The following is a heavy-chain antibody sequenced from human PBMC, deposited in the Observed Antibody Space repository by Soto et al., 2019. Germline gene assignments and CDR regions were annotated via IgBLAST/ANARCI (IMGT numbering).Heavy chain of an antibody. Sequence: ASVKVSCKASGYTFTGYYMHWVRQAPGQGLERMGWINPNSGGTNYAQKFQGRVTMTRDTSISTAYMELSRLRSDDTAVYYCARVGRWLQFNAFDIWGQGTMVTVSS. V-gene: IGHV1-2*02. CDR2: INPNSGGT. D-gene: IGHD5-12*01. J-gene: IGHJ3*02. CDR3: ARVGRWLQFNAFDI. CDR1: GYTFTGYY.